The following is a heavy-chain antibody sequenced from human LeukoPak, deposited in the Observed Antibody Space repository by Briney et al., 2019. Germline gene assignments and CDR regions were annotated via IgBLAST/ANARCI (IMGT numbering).Heavy chain of an antibody. CDR3: ARVLRFLEWPVNWFDP. Sequence: ASVKVSCKASGYTFTSYGISWVRQAPGQGLEWMGWISAYNGNTNYAQKLQGRVTMTTDTSASTAYMELRSLRSDDTAVYYCARVLRFLEWPVNWFDPWGQGTLDTVSS. CDR1: GYTFTSYG. D-gene: IGHD3-3*01. CDR2: ISAYNGNT. J-gene: IGHJ5*02. V-gene: IGHV1-18*01.